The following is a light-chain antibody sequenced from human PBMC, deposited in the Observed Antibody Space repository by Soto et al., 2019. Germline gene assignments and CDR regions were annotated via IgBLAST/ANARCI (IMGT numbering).Light chain of an antibody. CDR3: QQRYNWPIT. CDR2: DAS. J-gene: IGKJ5*01. Sequence: EIVLTQSPATLSLSPGERATLSCRASQSVSSYLAWYQQKPGQAPRLPIYDASNRATGIPARFSGSGSGTDFTLTISSLEPEDFAVYYCQQRYNWPITFGQGKRREIK. CDR1: QSVSSY. V-gene: IGKV3-11*01.